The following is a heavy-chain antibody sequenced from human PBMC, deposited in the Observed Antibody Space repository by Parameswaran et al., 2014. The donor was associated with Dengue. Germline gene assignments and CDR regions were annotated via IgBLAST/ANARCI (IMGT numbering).Heavy chain of an antibody. D-gene: IGHD3-3*01. Sequence: WIRQPPGKGLEWIGSIFYTGTTYYNPSLRSRVTLSVETSRNQFSLRLSSVTATDTALYYCARHYDTPILGYYGMDVWGQGTTVHRHL. J-gene: IGHJ6*02. V-gene: IGHV4-39*01. CDR2: IFYTGTT. CDR3: ARHYDTPILGYYGMDV.